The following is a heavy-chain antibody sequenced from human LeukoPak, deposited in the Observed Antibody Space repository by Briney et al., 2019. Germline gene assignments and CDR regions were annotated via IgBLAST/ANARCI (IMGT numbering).Heavy chain of an antibody. CDR2: ISSSSSYI. J-gene: IGHJ5*02. V-gene: IGHV3-21*01. CDR3: ARATIFGWFDP. D-gene: IGHD3-9*01. CDR1: GFTFSSYS. Sequence: GGSLRLSCAASGFTFSSYSMNWVRQAPGKGLEWVSSISSSSSYIYYADSVKGRFTISRDNAKNSLYLQMNSLRAEDTAAYYCARATIFGWFDPWGQGTLVTVSS.